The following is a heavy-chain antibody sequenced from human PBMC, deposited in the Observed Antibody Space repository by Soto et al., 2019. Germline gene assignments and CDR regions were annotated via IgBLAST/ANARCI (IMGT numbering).Heavy chain of an antibody. CDR2: ISISSSYT. D-gene: IGHD1-26*01. Sequence: GGSLRLSCAASGFTFSYYYMSWIRQAPGKGLEWVSYISISSSYTNYADSVNGRFTISRDNAKNSLYLQMNSLRAEDTAVYYCARDKAVGATGGYYYYYGMDVWGQGTTVTVSS. CDR1: GFTFSYYY. CDR3: ARDKAVGATGGYYYYYGMDV. J-gene: IGHJ6*02. V-gene: IGHV3-11*06.